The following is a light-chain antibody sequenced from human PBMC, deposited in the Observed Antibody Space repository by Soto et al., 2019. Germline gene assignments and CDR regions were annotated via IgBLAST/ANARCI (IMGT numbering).Light chain of an antibody. J-gene: IGKJ1*01. V-gene: IGKV3-15*01. Sequence: EIVMTQAPATLSVSPGERATLSCRASQTINNNIAWYQLKDGQVPRLLIYGASTRATDIPARFSGSGSGTEFTLTISSLQSEDFAVYYCQQHNNWPRTFGQGTKVDIK. CDR1: QTINNN. CDR3: QQHNNWPRT. CDR2: GAS.